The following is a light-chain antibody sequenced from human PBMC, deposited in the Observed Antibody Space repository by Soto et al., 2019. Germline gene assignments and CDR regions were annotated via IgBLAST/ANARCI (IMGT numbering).Light chain of an antibody. CDR2: QDT. CDR1: NMGDKF. V-gene: IGLV3-1*01. J-gene: IGLJ3*02. CDR3: QAWDSGIVV. Sequence: SYELTQPPSVTVSPGQTASITCSGDNMGDKFVCWYQQRQGQSPVLVIYQDTTRPSGIPERFSGSNSGNTATLTVSGTQPMDEADYSCQAWDSGIVVFDGGTKLTVL.